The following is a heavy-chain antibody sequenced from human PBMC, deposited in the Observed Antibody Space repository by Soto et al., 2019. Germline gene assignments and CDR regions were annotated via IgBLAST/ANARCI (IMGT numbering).Heavy chain of an antibody. CDR2: IYYSGST. V-gene: IGHV4-59*08. Sequence: SETLSLTCTVSGGSISSYYWSWIRQPPGKGLEWIGYIYYSGSTNFNPSLKSRVTISVDTSKNQFSLKLSSVTAADTAVYYCARGNLDGDYYPEDGNWFDPWGQGTLVTVSS. CDR3: ARGNLDGDYYPEDGNWFDP. J-gene: IGHJ5*02. D-gene: IGHD4-17*01. CDR1: GGSISSYY.